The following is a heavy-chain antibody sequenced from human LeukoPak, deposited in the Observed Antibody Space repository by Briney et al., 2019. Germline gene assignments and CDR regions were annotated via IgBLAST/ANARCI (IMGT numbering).Heavy chain of an antibody. V-gene: IGHV1-2*02. CDR2: INPNSGGT. CDR1: GYTFTGYY. CDR3: ARDNVEMATDSGGEDWFDP. J-gene: IGHJ5*02. D-gene: IGHD5-24*01. Sequence: ASVKVSCKASGYTFTGYYMHWVRQAPGQGLEWMGWINPNSGGTNYAQKFQGRVTMTRDTSISTAYMELSRLRSDDTAVYYCARDNVEMATDSGGEDWFDPLGQGTLVTVSS.